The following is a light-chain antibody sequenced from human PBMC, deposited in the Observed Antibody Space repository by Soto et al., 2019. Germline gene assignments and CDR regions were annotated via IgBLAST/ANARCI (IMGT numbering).Light chain of an antibody. Sequence: DIQLTQSPPFLSASVGDRVTITCRASQGISSYLAWYQQKPGKAPKLLISAASTLQSGVPSRFSGSGSGTDFTLTISSLQPEDFATYYCQQLNSYPWTFGQGTKVEIK. CDR3: QQLNSYPWT. J-gene: IGKJ1*01. CDR2: AAS. V-gene: IGKV1-9*01. CDR1: QGISSY.